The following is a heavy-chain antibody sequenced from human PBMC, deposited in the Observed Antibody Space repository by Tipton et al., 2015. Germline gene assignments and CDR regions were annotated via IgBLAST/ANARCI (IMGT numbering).Heavy chain of an antibody. Sequence: TLSLTCTVSGGSIGTGGYYWSWIRQHPGKGLEWIGYIYYTGSTYCNPSLKSRATISVDTSKNQFSLKLSSVTAADTAVYYCARGGGSSWYGWFDPWGQGRLVTVSS. CDR2: IYYTGST. D-gene: IGHD6-13*01. J-gene: IGHJ5*02. CDR1: GGSIGTGGYY. CDR3: ARGGGSSWYGWFDP. V-gene: IGHV4-31*03.